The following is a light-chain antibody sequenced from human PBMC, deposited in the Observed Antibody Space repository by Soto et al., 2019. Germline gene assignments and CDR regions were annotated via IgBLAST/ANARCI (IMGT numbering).Light chain of an antibody. V-gene: IGKV1-33*01. CDR3: QQFDNLPLT. CDR2: EAS. CDR1: QAISRF. J-gene: IGKJ2*01. Sequence: DIQMTQSPSSLSASVGDRVAISCQASQAISRFLNWFQQKPGKAPKLLIYEASNLETGVPSRFSGSGSGTDFTLTITSLQPEDVATYYCQQFDNLPLTFGPGTRLEIK.